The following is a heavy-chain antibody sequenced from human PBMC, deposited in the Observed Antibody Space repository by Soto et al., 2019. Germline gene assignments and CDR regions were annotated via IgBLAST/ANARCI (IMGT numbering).Heavy chain of an antibody. CDR2: INHSGST. CDR3: GTSRYCSGGSCYDNNWFDP. J-gene: IGHJ5*02. CDR1: GGSFSGFY. D-gene: IGHD2-15*01. Sequence: SETLSLTXAVYGGSFSGFYWSWIRQPPGKGLEWIGEINHSGSTNYNPSLKSRVTISVDTSKNQFSLKLSSVTAADTAVYYCGTSRYCSGGSCYDNNWFDPWGQGTLVTVSS. V-gene: IGHV4-34*01.